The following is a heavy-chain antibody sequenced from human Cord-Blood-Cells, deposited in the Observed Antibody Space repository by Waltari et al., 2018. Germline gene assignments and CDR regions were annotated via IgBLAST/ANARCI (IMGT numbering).Heavy chain of an antibody. Sequence: QVQLVQSGAEVKKPGASVKVSCKASGYTFTSYDINWERQATGQGLEWMGWMNPNSGNTGYAQKFQGRVTMTRNTSISTAYMELSSLRSEDTAVYYCARGRYYDFWSGYYLGWFDPWGQGTLVTVSS. D-gene: IGHD3-3*01. V-gene: IGHV1-8*01. CDR1: GYTFTSYD. J-gene: IGHJ5*02. CDR3: ARGRYYDFWSGYYLGWFDP. CDR2: MNPNSGNT.